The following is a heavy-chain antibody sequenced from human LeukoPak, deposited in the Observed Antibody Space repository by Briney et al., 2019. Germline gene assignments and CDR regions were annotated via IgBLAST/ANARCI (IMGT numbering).Heavy chain of an antibody. J-gene: IGHJ4*02. V-gene: IGHV3-11*01. D-gene: IGHD1-26*01. Sequence: RGSLRLSCAASGFTFRDYYMSWVRQAPGMRLEWVSHISSGGTAKYYADSVKGRFTVSRDNAKNSLYLQMNSLGAEDTAVYYCARELVGATKDYWGQGTLVTVSS. CDR1: GFTFRDYY. CDR2: ISSGGTAK. CDR3: ARELVGATKDY.